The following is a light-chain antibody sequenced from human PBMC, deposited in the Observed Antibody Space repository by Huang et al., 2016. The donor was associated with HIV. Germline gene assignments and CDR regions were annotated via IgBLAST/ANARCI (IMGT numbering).Light chain of an antibody. V-gene: IGKV1-NL1*01. CDR1: QGIGNS. CDR2: ATS. CDR3: QQYHSLPWT. Sequence: DIQMTQSPSSLSASVGDRVTITCRASQGIGNSLPWYQQKPEKAPRLLLYATSTLESGVPSRFSGSGSETHYTLTINTLQPEDIASYYCQQYHSLPWTFGQGTKVEIK. J-gene: IGKJ1*01.